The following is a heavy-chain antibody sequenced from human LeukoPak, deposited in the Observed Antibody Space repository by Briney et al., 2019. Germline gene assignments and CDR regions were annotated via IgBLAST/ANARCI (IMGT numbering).Heavy chain of an antibody. J-gene: IGHJ5*02. CDR2: IIPIFGTA. Sequence: ASVTVSCKASGGTFSSYAISWVRQAPGQGLEWMGGIIPIFGTANYAQKFQGRVTITADESTSTAYMELSSLRSEDTAVYYCARDGGYDILTGYYRWFDPWGQGTLVTVSS. CDR3: ARDGGYDILTGYYRWFDP. CDR1: GGTFSSYA. D-gene: IGHD3-9*01. V-gene: IGHV1-69*13.